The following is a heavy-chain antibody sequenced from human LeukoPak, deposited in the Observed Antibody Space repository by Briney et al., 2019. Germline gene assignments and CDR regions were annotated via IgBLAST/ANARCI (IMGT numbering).Heavy chain of an antibody. CDR2: ISGSGGST. CDR1: RFTFSSSA. D-gene: IGHD6-19*01. CDR3: AKTAVAGYSFDY. V-gene: IGHV3-23*01. Sequence: PGRSLRLSCAASRFTFSSSAMSCVRQAPGQGLEWVSAISGSGGSTYYADSVKGRFTISRDNSKNTLYLQMNSLRAEDTAVYYCAKTAVAGYSFDYWGQGTLVTVSS. J-gene: IGHJ4*02.